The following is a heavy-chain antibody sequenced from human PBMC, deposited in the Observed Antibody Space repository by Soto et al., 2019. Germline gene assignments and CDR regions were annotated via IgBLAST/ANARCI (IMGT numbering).Heavy chain of an antibody. CDR2: ISQDGSQK. CDR3: ARDFRSPTDYYDALCDY. D-gene: IGHD3-16*01. J-gene: IGHJ4*02. CDR1: GFMFRTYW. V-gene: IGHV3-7*03. Sequence: EVQLVESGGGLVQPGGSLRLSCAASGFMFRTYWMTWVRQAPGKGLEWVANISQDGSQKNYVDSVKGRFTISRDNTKNSLDLQMNSLRVEDTAVYYCARDFRSPTDYYDALCDYWGQGTLVTVSS.